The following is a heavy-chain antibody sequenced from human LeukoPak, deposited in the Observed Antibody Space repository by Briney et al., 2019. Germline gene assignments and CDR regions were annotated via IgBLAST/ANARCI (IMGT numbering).Heavy chain of an antibody. D-gene: IGHD3-3*01. V-gene: IGHV3-23*01. J-gene: IGHJ4*01. CDR1: GFTFSSSD. Sequence: GGSLRLSCAASGFTFSSSDMHWVRQAPGKGLEWLSTISGGGGSTYYADSVKGRFTISRDNSKNTLYLQMNSLRAEDTAIYYCARDERLLSFLKWGQGTLVTVSS. CDR3: ARDERLLSFLK. CDR2: ISGGGGST.